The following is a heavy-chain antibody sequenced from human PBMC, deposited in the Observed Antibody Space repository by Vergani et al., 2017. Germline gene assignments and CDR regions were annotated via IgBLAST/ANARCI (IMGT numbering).Heavy chain of an antibody. J-gene: IGHJ4*02. CDR2: VNHGGST. V-gene: IGHV4-34*01. Sequence: QVQLQEWGAGLLKTSETLSLTCGVSGGSFSDYYWSWIRQAPGMGLEWIGEVNHGGSTNYNPSLKSRVSISVDTSKNQFSLQLTSVTAADSALYFCASIARAPTRRNPAPDYGGQGTLVTVSS. D-gene: IGHD3-16*02. CDR3: ASIARAPTRRNPAPDY. CDR1: GGSFSDYY.